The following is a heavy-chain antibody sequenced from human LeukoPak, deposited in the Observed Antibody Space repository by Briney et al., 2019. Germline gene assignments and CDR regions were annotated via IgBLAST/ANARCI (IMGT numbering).Heavy chain of an antibody. D-gene: IGHD3-22*01. CDR3: ARGLRPYDSSGYYYPFDY. V-gene: IGHV3-30*03. CDR2: ISYDGSNK. J-gene: IGHJ4*02. Sequence: GGSLRLSCAASGFTFSNYGMHWVRQAPGKGLEWVAVISYDGSNKYYADSVKGRFTISRDNSKNTLYLQMNSLRAEDTAVYYCARGLRPYDSSGYYYPFDYWGQGTLVTVSS. CDR1: GFTFSNYG.